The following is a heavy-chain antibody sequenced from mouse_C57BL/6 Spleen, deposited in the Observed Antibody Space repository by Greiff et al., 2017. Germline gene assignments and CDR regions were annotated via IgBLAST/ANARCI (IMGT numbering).Heavy chain of an antibody. V-gene: IGHV5-17*01. D-gene: IGHD2-3*01. Sequence: EVQLQESGGGLVKPGGSLKLSCAASGFTFSDYGMHWVRQAPEKGLEWVAYISSGSSTIYYADTVKGRFTISRDNAKNTLFLQMTSLRSEDTAMYYCARDDGYYRFAYWGQGTLVTVSA. CDR1: GFTFSDYG. CDR3: ARDDGYYRFAY. CDR2: ISSGSSTI. J-gene: IGHJ3*01.